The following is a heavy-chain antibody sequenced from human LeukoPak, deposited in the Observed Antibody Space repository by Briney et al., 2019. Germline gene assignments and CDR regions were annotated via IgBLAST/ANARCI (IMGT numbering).Heavy chain of an antibody. J-gene: IGHJ4*02. CDR3: ASFYISGSSYNGLHY. Sequence: GESLKICCKTSGYNFTTYWIGWERQMPGKGLEWMGIIYPSDSDTRYSPSFQGQVTISADKSISTAYLHWNSLKASDSAMYYCASFYISGSSYNGLHYWGQGTLVTVSS. CDR1: GYNFTTYW. V-gene: IGHV5-51*01. D-gene: IGHD3-10*01. CDR2: IYPSDSDT.